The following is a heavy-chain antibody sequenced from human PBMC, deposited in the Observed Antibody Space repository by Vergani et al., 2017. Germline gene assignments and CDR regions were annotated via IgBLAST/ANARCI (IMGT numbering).Heavy chain of an antibody. V-gene: IGHV3-30*01. CDR3: AREGSNAFDI. J-gene: IGHJ3*02. D-gene: IGHD2/OR15-2a*01. Sequence: QVQLVESGGGVVQPGRSLRLSCAASGFTFSSYAMHWVRQAPGKGLEWVAVISYDGSTKYYADSVKGRFTISRDNSKNTMYLQMNSLRAEDTAVYYCAREGSNAFDIWGQGTMVTVSS. CDR2: ISYDGSTK. CDR1: GFTFSSYA.